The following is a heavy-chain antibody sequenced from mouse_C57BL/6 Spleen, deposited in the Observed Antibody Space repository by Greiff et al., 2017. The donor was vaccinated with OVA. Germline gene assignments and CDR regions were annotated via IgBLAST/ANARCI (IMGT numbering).Heavy chain of an antibody. CDR2: IYPGNSDT. J-gene: IGHJ4*01. V-gene: IGHV1-5*01. Sequence: VQLQQSGTVLARPGASVKMSCKTSGYTFTSYWMHWVKQRPGQGLEWIGAIYPGNSDTSYNQKFKGKAKLTAVTSASTAYMELSSLTNEDSAVYYGTKPIYDGYPHYYAMDYWGKGTSVTVSS. CDR1: GYTFTSYW. CDR3: TKPIYDGYPHYYAMDY. D-gene: IGHD2-3*01.